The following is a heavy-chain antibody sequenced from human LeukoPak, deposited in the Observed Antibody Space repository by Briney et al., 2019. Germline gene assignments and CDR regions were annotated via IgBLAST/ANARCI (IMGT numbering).Heavy chain of an antibody. V-gene: IGHV4-39*07. CDR3: ARGLRWASRLPSI. J-gene: IGHJ3*02. CDR1: GGSISSSSYY. Sequence: PSETLSLTCTVSGGSISSSSYYWGWIRQPPGKGLEWIGSIYYSGSTYYNPSLKSRVTISVDTSKNQFSLKLSSVTAADTAVYYCARGLRWASRLPSIWGQGTMVTVSS. CDR2: IYYSGST. D-gene: IGHD5-12*01.